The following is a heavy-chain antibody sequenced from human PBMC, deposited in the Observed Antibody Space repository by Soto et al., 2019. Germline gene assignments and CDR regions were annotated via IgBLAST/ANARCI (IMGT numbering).Heavy chain of an antibody. CDR2: IKQDGSEK. D-gene: IGHD3-3*01. J-gene: IGHJ6*02. V-gene: IGHV3-7*01. CDR3: AREKFQYDFWSGSGMDV. Sequence: GGSLRLSCAASGFTFSSYWMSWVRQAPGNGLEWVANIKQDGSEKYYVDSVKGRFTISRDNAKNSLYLQMNSLRAEDTAVYYCAREKFQYDFWSGSGMDVWGQGTTVTVSS. CDR1: GFTFSSYW.